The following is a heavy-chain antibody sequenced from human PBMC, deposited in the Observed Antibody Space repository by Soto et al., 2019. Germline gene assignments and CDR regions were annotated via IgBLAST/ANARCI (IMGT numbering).Heavy chain of an antibody. J-gene: IGHJ5*02. D-gene: IGHD3-10*01. CDR1: GASFNDNH. Sequence: PSETLSLTCNVSGASFNDNHWSWIRQSPGKGLDWIGDINHAGDTYYNPSLKSHLVISVDTSKTQFSLRLSSGTAADTAVYYCARGPRNAPMIRGIIGCFGPWGQGTLVTV. CDR3: ARGPRNAPMIRGIIGCFGP. CDR2: INHAGDT. V-gene: IGHV4-34*01.